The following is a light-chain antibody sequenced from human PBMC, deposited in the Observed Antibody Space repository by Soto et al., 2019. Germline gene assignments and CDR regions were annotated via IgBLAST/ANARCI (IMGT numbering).Light chain of an antibody. Sequence: EIVLTQSPATLSLSPGERATLSCRASQGVSTYLAWYQQKPGQPPRLLISDASNRATGIPARFSGSGSGTDFTLTISSLEPEDFAVYYCQQHSSWPPYTFGQGTKLEIK. V-gene: IGKV3-11*01. CDR2: DAS. CDR3: QQHSSWPPYT. CDR1: QGVSTY. J-gene: IGKJ2*01.